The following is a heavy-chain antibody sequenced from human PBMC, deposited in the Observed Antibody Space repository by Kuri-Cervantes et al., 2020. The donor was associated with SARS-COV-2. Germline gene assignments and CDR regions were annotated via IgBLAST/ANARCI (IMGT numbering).Heavy chain of an antibody. CDR1: GFTFSSYG. CDR2: ISYDGSNK. J-gene: IGHJ4*02. V-gene: IGHV3-30*18. CDR3: AKSFLTAGSLSY. D-gene: IGHD6-13*01. Sequence: GGSLRLSCAASGFTFSSYGVHWVRQAPGKGLEWVAVISYDGSNKYYADSVKGRFTISRDNSKNTLYLQMNSLRAEDTAVYYCAKSFLTAGSLSYWGQGTRVT.